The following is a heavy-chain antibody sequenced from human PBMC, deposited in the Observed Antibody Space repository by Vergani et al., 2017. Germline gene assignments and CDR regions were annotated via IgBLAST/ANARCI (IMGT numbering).Heavy chain of an antibody. J-gene: IGHJ5*02. CDR2: IYWNDEK. CDR3: AHSRGPYGRTWHDLTWVDP. V-gene: IGHV2-5*01. CDR1: GFSLSISGVG. Sequence: QITLKESGPTLVKPTQTLTLTCTFSGFSLSISGVGVGWIRQPPGKALEWLALIYWNDEKEYSPSLRTRLTITKDTSKNQVVLTMTNMDPVDTTTYYCAHSRGPYGRTWHDLTWVDPWGPGTRVTVSS. D-gene: IGHD3-10*01.